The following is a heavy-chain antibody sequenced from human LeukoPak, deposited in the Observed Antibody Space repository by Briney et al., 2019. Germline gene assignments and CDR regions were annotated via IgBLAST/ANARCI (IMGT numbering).Heavy chain of an antibody. CDR3: ARDHPRGNDILTGYNAFDI. CDR1: GFTFSSYW. CDR2: INSDGSST. J-gene: IGHJ3*02. Sequence: PGGSLRLSCAASGFTFSSYWMHWVRQAPGKGLVWVSRINSDGSSTSYADSVKGRFTISRDNAKNTLYLQMDSLRAEDTAVYYCARDHPRGNDILTGYNAFDIWGQGTMATVSS. V-gene: IGHV3-74*01. D-gene: IGHD3-9*01.